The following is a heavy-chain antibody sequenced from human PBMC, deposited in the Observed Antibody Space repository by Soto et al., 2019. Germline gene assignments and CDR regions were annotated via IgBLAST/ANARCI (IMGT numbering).Heavy chain of an antibody. J-gene: IGHJ3*02. D-gene: IGHD3-22*01. CDR1: GASISSSY. CDR3: ARGYYDSSGQSNTFDI. CDR2: VYYSGST. V-gene: IGHV4-59*01. Sequence: PLETLSLTCTVSGASISSSYWSWIRQSPGKGLEWIGYVYYSGSTNYNPSLKSRVTISVDTSKNQFSLKLSSVTAADTAIYYCARGYYDSSGQSNTFDIWGQGTMVTVSS.